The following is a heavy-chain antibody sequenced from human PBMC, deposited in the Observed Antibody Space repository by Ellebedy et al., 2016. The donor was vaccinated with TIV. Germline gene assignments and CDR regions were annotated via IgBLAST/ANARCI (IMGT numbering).Heavy chain of an antibody. V-gene: IGHV4-39*01. CDR2: ISDTASA. D-gene: IGHD3-16*01. CDR3: AIHRGRQTMVHGFDV. Sequence: MPSETLSLTCQVSGSSISTSAYYWGSILQPPGRGLEWIGSISDTASAHYDPSLKSRVTISIDTSNKQLSLRLTSVTAADTALYYCAIHRGRQTMVHGFDVWGQGTTVTVSS. CDR1: GSSISTSAYY. J-gene: IGHJ6*02.